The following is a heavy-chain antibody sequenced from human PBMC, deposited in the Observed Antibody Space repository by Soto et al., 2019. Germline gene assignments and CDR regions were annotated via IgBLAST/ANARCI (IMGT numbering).Heavy chain of an antibody. Sequence: GASVKVSCKASGYTFTSYGISWVRQAPGQGLEWMGWTSAYNGNTNYAQKLQGRVTMTTDTSTSTAYMELRSLRSDDTAVYYCARGYYDSSGYYWGDAFDIWGQGTMVTVSS. D-gene: IGHD3-22*01. CDR3: ARGYYDSSGYYWGDAFDI. CDR2: TSAYNGNT. J-gene: IGHJ3*02. V-gene: IGHV1-18*04. CDR1: GYTFTSYG.